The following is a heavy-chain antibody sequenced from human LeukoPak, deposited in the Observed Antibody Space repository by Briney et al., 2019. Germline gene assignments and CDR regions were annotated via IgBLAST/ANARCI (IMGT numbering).Heavy chain of an antibody. CDR2: INHSGST. V-gene: IGHV4-34*01. Sequence: PSETLSLTCAVYGGSFSGYYWSWIRQPPGKGLEWIGEINHSGSTNYNPSLKSRVTISVDTSKNQFSLKLSSVTAADTAVYYCARGVGYYDIFTGPVMTFDYWGQGTLVTVSS. CDR3: ARGVGYYDIFTGPVMTFDY. D-gene: IGHD3-9*01. CDR1: GGSFSGYY. J-gene: IGHJ4*02.